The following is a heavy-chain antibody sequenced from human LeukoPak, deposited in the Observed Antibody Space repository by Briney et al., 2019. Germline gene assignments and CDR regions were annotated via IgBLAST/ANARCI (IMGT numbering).Heavy chain of an antibody. CDR2: MNPNSGNT. D-gene: IGHD3-10*01. V-gene: IGHV1-8*01. J-gene: IGHJ4*02. CDR3: AGGSGSSPLYYFDY. CDR1: GYTFTSYD. Sequence: ASVKVSCKASGYTFTSYDINWVRQATGQGLEWMGWMNPNSGNTGYAQKFQGRVTMTTDTSTSTAYMELRSLRSDDTAVYYCAGGSGSSPLYYFDYWGQGTLVTVST.